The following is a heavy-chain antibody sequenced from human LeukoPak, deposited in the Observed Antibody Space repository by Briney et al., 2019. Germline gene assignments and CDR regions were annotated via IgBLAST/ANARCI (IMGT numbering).Heavy chain of an antibody. Sequence: ASVKVSCKASVYTFTSYDIRWVRHAPGQGPECMGCRSVYNGNTHYAQPFQGGVSMPTARCTSTPSMHQRSLISGDTAVYFCARPTAGNFDYWGQGPLVTVSS. CDR1: VYTFTSYD. CDR3: ARPTAGNFDY. D-gene: IGHD1-14*01. CDR2: RSVYNGNT. J-gene: IGHJ4*02. V-gene: IGHV1-18*01.